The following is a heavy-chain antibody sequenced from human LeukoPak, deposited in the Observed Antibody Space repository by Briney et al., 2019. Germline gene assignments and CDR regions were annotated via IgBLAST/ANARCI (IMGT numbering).Heavy chain of an antibody. V-gene: IGHV4-39*01. Sequence: PSETLSLTCTVSGGSISSSSYYWGWIRQPPGKGLEWIGNIYYSGSTYYNPSLKSRVTISVDTSKNQFSLKLSSVTAADTAVYYCARRSWSDYWGQGTLVTVSS. J-gene: IGHJ4*02. D-gene: IGHD2-15*01. CDR1: GGSISSSSYY. CDR2: IYYSGST. CDR3: ARRSWSDY.